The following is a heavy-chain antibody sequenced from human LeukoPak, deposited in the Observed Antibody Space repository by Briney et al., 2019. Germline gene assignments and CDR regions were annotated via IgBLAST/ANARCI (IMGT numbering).Heavy chain of an antibody. D-gene: IGHD1-1*01. Sequence: PGGSLRLSCAASGFGFSSSWMSWVRQTPGKGLEWVADIDPTRGAIVYVDSVKGRFTISRDNAKSSVYLQMSGLRAEDSAAYYCARDPENGALDIWGQGTMVTVSS. CDR3: ARDPENGALDI. J-gene: IGHJ3*02. CDR2: IDPTRGAI. CDR1: GFGFSSSW. V-gene: IGHV3-7*01.